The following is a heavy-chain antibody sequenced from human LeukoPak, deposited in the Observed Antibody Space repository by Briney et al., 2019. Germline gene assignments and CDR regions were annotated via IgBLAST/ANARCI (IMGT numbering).Heavy chain of an antibody. CDR3: ATPEGDISTGDEYFQH. J-gene: IGHJ1*01. V-gene: IGHV1-24*01. CDR2: FDPEDGET. Sequence: ASVKVSCKVSGYTLTELSMHWVRQAPGKGLEWMGGFDPEDGETIYAQKFQGRVTMTEDTSTDTAYMELSSLRSEDTAVYYCATPEGDISTGDEYFQHWGQGTLVTVSS. CDR1: GYTLTELS. D-gene: IGHD3-9*01.